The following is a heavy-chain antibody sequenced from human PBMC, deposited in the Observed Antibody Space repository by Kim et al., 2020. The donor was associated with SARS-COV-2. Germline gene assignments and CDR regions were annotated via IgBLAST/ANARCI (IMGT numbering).Heavy chain of an antibody. CDR1: GFTFATFD. V-gene: IGHV3-23*01. CDR2: FKAPDDTT. J-gene: IGHJ4*02. Sequence: GGSLRLSCVASGFTFATFDMSWVRQAPGKGLKWVSGFKAPDDTTYYAESVRGRFIVSRDIAKNTMYLQMNSLRADDTAIYHWVKGAWLYYCGPGTLVTVSS. CDR3: VKGAWLYY. D-gene: IGHD5-12*01.